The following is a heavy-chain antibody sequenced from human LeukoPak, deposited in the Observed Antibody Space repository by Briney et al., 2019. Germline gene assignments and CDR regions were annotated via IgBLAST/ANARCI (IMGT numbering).Heavy chain of an antibody. CDR2: LYYSGST. CDR3: ARKATTGPTKAAFDI. J-gene: IGHJ3*02. CDR1: GGSISSSSYY. V-gene: IGHV4-39*07. D-gene: IGHD4-17*01. Sequence: SETLSLTCTVSGGSISSSSYYWGWIRQPPGKGLEWIGSLYYSGSTYYNPSLKSRVTMSVDTSKNQFSLKLSSVTAVDTAVYYCARKATTGPTKAAFDIWGQGTMVTVSS.